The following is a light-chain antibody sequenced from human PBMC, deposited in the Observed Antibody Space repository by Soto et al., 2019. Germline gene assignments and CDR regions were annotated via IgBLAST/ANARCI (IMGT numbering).Light chain of an antibody. CDR1: NSNIGSNT. V-gene: IGLV1-44*01. J-gene: IGLJ1*01. CDR3: AAWDDSLNGHYV. CDR2: SNN. Sequence: QAVVTQPPSASGTPGQRVTISCSGSNSNIGSNTVNWYQQLPGTAPKLLIYSNNQRPSGVPDRFSGSKSGTSASLAISGLQSDDEADYYCAAWDDSLNGHYVFGTGTQLTVL.